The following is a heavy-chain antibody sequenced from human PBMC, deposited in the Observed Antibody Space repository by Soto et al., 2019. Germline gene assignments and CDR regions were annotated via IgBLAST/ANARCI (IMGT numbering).Heavy chain of an antibody. CDR2: ISYDGSNK. V-gene: IGHV3-30*18. Sequence: PGGSLRLSCAASGFTFSSYGMHWVRQAPGKGLEWVAVISYDGSNKYYADSVKGRFTISSDNSKNTLYLQMNSLRAEDTAVYYCAKDHRGWNPIFTFDYWGQGTLVTVSS. J-gene: IGHJ4*02. D-gene: IGHD1-1*01. CDR3: AKDHRGWNPIFTFDY. CDR1: GFTFSSYG.